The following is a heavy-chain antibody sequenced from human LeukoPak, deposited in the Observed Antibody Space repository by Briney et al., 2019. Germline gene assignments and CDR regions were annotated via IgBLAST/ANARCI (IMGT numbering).Heavy chain of an antibody. J-gene: IGHJ4*02. CDR3: AKESPYYSDRDYYFDY. V-gene: IGHV3-30*18. Sequence: GGSLRLSCAASGFTFSSYGMHWVRQAPGKGLEWVAVISYDGSNKYYADSVKGRFTISRDNSKNTLYLQMNSLRAEDTAVYYCAKESPYYSDRDYYFDYWGQGTLVTVSS. CDR1: GFTFSSYG. CDR2: ISYDGSNK. D-gene: IGHD3-22*01.